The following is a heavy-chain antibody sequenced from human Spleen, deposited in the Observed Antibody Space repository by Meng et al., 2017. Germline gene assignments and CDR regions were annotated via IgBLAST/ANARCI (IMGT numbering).Heavy chain of an antibody. J-gene: IGHJ4*02. CDR2: IHPSGST. CDR1: GGSLSNYY. CDR3: ARGLDWAKTGIF. V-gene: IGHV4-34*01. D-gene: IGHD3-9*01. Sequence: SETLSLTCAVYGGSLSNYYLTWICQSPGKGLEWIGEIHPSGSTYYSPSLQSRVIITLDTSKNQFSLTLSSMTAADTAVYYCARGLDWAKTGIFWGQGTLVTVSS.